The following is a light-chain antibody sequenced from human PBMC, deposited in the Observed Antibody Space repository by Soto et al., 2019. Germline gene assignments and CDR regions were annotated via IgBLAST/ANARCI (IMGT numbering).Light chain of an antibody. CDR3: QQYYSYPLT. J-gene: IGKJ1*01. CDR2: AAS. V-gene: IGKV1-8*01. CDR1: QGISSY. Sequence: AIRMTQSPSSLLASRGDRVTITCRASQGISSYLAWCQQKPGKAPKLLIYAASTLQSGVPSRFSGSGSGTDFTLTISCLQSEDFATYYCQQYYSYPLTFGQGTKVEIK.